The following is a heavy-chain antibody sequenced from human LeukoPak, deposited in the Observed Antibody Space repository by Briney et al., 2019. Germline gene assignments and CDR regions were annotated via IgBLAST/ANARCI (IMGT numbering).Heavy chain of an antibody. CDR1: GFTFSGYA. CDR2: ISGSGGST. V-gene: IGHV3-23*01. J-gene: IGHJ4*02. Sequence: QPGGSLRLSCAASGFTFSGYAMSWVRQAPGKGLEWVSAISGSGGSTYYADSVKGRFTISRDNSKNTLYLQMNSLRGEDTAVYYCAKDGIAVAGTDYWGQGTLVTVSS. CDR3: AKDGIAVAGTDY. D-gene: IGHD6-19*01.